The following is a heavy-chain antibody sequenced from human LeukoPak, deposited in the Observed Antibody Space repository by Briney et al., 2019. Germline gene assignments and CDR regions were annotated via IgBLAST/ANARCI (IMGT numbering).Heavy chain of an antibody. Sequence: PSETLSLTRTVSGDSISTSTYYWGWIRQSPGKGLEWIGSIHYSGNTYSNPSLKSRVTISVDTSKNQFSLKVRSVTAADTAVYYCARQWDYWGQGTLVTVSS. CDR2: IHYSGNT. CDR1: GDSISTSTYY. V-gene: IGHV4-39*01. CDR3: ARQWDY. J-gene: IGHJ4*02.